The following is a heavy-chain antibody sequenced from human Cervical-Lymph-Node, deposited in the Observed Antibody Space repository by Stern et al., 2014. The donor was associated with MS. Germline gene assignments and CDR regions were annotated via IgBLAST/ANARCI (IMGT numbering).Heavy chain of an antibody. CDR1: GDSISSYY. J-gene: IGHJ4*02. CDR2: MYYSGFT. D-gene: IGHD1-26*01. CDR3: ARQRSSSRVTGFDY. V-gene: IGHV4-59*08. Sequence: DQLVESGPGLVKPSETLSLTCSVSGDSISSYYWSWIRQPPGKGLEWIGYMYYSGFTKYNPSLKSRVTMSIDTSMSHFSLKLTSVIAADTAVYYCARQRSSSRVTGFDYWGQGSHVTVSS.